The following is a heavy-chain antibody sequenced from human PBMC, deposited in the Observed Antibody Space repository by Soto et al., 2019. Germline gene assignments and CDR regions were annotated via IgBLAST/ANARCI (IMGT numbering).Heavy chain of an antibody. V-gene: IGHV3-15*01. CDR2: IKSKTDGGTT. CDR1: GFTFSNAW. J-gene: IGHJ4*02. Sequence: GGSLRLSCAASGFTFSNAWMSWVRQAPGKGLEWVGRIKSKTDGGTTDYAAPVKGRFTISRDDSKNTLYLQMNSLKTEDTAVYYCTTGQWQWLVREDYWGQGTLVTVSS. D-gene: IGHD6-19*01. CDR3: TTGQWQWLVREDY.